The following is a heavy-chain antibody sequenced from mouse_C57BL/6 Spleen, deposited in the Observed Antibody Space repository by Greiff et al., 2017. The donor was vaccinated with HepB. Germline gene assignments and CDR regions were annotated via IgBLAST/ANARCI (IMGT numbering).Heavy chain of an antibody. CDR3: TRGSNEAWFAY. Sequence: EVQLQQSGAELVRPGASVKLSCTASGFNIKDYYMHWVKQRPEQGLEWIGRIDPEDGDTEYAPKFQGKATMTADTSSNTAYLQLSSLTSEDTAVYYGTRGSNEAWFAYWGQGTLVTVSA. CDR2: IDPEDGDT. V-gene: IGHV14-1*01. CDR1: GFNIKDYY. J-gene: IGHJ3*01. D-gene: IGHD2-5*01.